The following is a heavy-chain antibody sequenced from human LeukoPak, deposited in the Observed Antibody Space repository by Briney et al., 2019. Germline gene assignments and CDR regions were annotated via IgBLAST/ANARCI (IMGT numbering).Heavy chain of an antibody. Sequence: GGSLRLSCAASGFTFSSYAMSWVRQAPGKGLEWVSAISGSGGSTYYADSVKGRFTISRDNSKNTLYLQMNSLRAEATDVYYCAKDGSSGYSLHFDYWGQGTLVTVSS. CDR1: GFTFSSYA. D-gene: IGHD3-22*01. V-gene: IGHV3-23*01. CDR3: AKDGSSGYSLHFDY. J-gene: IGHJ4*02. CDR2: ISGSGGST.